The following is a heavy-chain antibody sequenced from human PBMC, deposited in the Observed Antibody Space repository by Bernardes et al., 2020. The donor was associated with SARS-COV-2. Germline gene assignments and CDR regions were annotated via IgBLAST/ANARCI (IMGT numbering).Heavy chain of an antibody. Sequence: SETLSLTCNVSGDSISRFHWSWIRQPPGKGLEWIGYIFGTGSPKYNPSPSSRVSLSVDTSKNQLSLKLTSVTAADTAVYYCATESITSYFDSSGYNPQGAFDIWGQGTMVTVSS. CDR2: IFGTGSP. V-gene: IGHV4-59*01. D-gene: IGHD3-22*01. CDR1: GDSISRFH. J-gene: IGHJ3*02. CDR3: ATESITSYFDSSGYNPQGAFDI.